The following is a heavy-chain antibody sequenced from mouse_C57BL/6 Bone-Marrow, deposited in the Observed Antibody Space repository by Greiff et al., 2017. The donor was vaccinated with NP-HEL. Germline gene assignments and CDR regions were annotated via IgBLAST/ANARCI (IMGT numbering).Heavy chain of an antibody. CDR3: ARSHYGSSPYYFDY. J-gene: IGHJ2*01. CDR2: IYPGSGNT. V-gene: IGHV1-76*01. Sequence: QVQLQQSGAELAKPGASVKLSCKASGYTFTSYWMHWVKQRPGQGLEWIARIYPGSGNTYYNEKFKGKATLTAEKSSSTAYMQLSSLTSEDSAVYFCARSHYGSSPYYFDYWGQGTTLTVSS. D-gene: IGHD1-1*01. CDR1: GYTFTSYW.